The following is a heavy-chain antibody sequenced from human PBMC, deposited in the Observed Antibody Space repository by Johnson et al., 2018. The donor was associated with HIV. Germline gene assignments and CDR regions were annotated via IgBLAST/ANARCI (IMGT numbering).Heavy chain of an antibody. Sequence: VQLVESGGGLVQPGGSLRLSCKASGLTFDSYSMSWVRQAPGKGLEWVSGIIPSGTGTHYADSVEGLFTISRDNAKNSLYLQMNSLRAEDTALYYCARAGGTGTAYDAFDMWGQGTMVTVSS. J-gene: IGHJ3*02. V-gene: IGHV3-23*04. CDR2: IIPSGTGT. CDR3: ARAGGTGTAYDAFDM. D-gene: IGHD1-7*01. CDR1: GLTFDSYS.